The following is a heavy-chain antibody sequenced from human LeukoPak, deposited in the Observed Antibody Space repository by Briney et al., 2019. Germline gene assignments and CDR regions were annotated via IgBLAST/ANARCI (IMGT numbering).Heavy chain of an antibody. CDR3: ARWVGATTPLIPTFDY. Sequence: ASVKVSCKASGYTFTSYGISWVRQAPGQGLEWMGWISAYNGNTNYAQKLQGRVTMTTDTPTSTAYMELRSLRSDDTAVYYCARWVGATTPLIPTFDYWGQGTLVTVSS. D-gene: IGHD1-26*01. CDR1: GYTFTSYG. J-gene: IGHJ4*02. V-gene: IGHV1-18*01. CDR2: ISAYNGNT.